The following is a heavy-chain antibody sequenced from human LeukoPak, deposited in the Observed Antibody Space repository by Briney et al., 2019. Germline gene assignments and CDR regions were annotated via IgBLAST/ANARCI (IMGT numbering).Heavy chain of an antibody. J-gene: IGHJ4*02. CDR2: INSDGSST. D-gene: IGHD3-16*02. CDR3: ARVILGSRDFDY. V-gene: IGHV3-74*01. CDR1: GFTFSSYW. Sequence: PGGSLRLSCAASGFTFSSYWMHWVRQAPGKGLVWVSRINSDGSSTSYADSVKGRFTISRDNAKNTLYLQMNSLRAEDTAVYYCARVILGSRDFDYWGQGTLVIVSS.